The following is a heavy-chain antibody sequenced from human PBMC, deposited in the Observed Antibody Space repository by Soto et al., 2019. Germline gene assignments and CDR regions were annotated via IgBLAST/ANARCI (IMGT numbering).Heavy chain of an antibody. V-gene: IGHV1-3*01. J-gene: IGHJ5*02. CDR2: INAGNGNT. CDR1: GYAFTSYA. CDR3: ARDRSQYNWFDP. Sequence: ASVKVSCKASGYAFTSYAMHWVRQAPGQRLEWMGWINAGNGNTKYSQKFQGRVTITRDTSASTAYMELSSLRSEDTAVYYCARDRSQYNWFDPWGQGTLVTVSS.